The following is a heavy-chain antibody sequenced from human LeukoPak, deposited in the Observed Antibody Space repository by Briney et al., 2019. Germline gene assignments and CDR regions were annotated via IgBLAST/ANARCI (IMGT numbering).Heavy chain of an antibody. CDR1: GYTFTSYG. Sequence: GASVKVSCKASGYTFTSYGTSWVRQAPGQGLEWMGWISAYNGNTNYAQKFQGRVTMTRDTSISTAYMELSRLRSDDTAVYYCAREVVPAAPSDYWGQGTLVTVSS. D-gene: IGHD2-2*01. CDR3: AREVVPAAPSDY. J-gene: IGHJ4*02. V-gene: IGHV1-18*01. CDR2: ISAYNGNT.